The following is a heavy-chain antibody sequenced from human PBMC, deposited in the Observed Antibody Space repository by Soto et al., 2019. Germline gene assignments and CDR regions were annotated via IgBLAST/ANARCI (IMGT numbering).Heavy chain of an antibody. CDR3: AGGGGWESDS. J-gene: IGHJ4*02. V-gene: IGHV3-7*01. CDR1: SGFTFRSYW. Sequence: EVQLVESGGGLVQPGGSLRLSCAASSGFTFRSYWMNRVRQAPGKGLEWVANIKQDGSEKNYGDSVKGRFTISRDNAKNSLYLQMNGLRADDAAVYYCAGGGGWESDSWGQGTLVIVSS. CDR2: IKQDGSEK. D-gene: IGHD6-19*01.